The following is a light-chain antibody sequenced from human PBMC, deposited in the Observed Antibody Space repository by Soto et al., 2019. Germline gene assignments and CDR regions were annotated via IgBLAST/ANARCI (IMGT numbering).Light chain of an antibody. J-gene: IGLJ3*02. V-gene: IGLV1-44*01. CDR3: AAWDDGMRAWV. Sequence: QSALTQSPSASATPGQRVTISCSGSYSNIGGNSVNWFQQLPRSAPKLLIYADSQRPSGVPDRFSGSKSGTSASLAISGLQSEDEADYYCAAWDDGMRAWVFGGGTKLTVL. CDR2: ADS. CDR1: YSNIGGNS.